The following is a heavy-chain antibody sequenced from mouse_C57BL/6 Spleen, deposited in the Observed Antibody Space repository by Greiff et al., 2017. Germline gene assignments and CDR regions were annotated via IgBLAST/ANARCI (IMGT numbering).Heavy chain of an antibody. CDR3: ARQGTGVFDY. CDR2: IDPSDSYT. Sequence: QVQLQQPGAELVMPGASVKLSCKASGYTFTSYWMHWVKQRPGQGLEWIGEIDPSDSYTNYNQKFKGKSTLTVDKSSSTAYMQLSSLTSEDSAVYYCARQGTGVFDYWGQGTTLTVSS. CDR1: GYTFTSYW. J-gene: IGHJ2*01. V-gene: IGHV1-69*01.